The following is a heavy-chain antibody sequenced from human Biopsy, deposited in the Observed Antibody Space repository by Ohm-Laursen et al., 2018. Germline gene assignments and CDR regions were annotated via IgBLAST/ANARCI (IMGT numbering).Heavy chain of an antibody. D-gene: IGHD3-22*01. Sequence: SSVKVSCQASGGTFTNHAVGWVRQAPGQGLEWVGSSIPLFNTANYADKFQGRVTLTADKSTTTAYMELSSLRSEDTAIYYCARFPLGAYDDSGSYRAVEHWYFDLWGRGTLVTVSS. CDR3: ARFPLGAYDDSGSYRAVEHWYFDL. CDR1: GGTFTNHA. CDR2: SIPLFNTA. V-gene: IGHV1-69*06. J-gene: IGHJ2*01.